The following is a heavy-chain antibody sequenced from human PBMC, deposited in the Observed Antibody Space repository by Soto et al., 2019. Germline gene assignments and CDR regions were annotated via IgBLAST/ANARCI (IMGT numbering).Heavy chain of an antibody. CDR3: ARDTAPYWNFDL. V-gene: IGHV3-30-3*01. J-gene: IGHJ2*01. Sequence: QVQLVESGGGVIQLGRSLRLSCAASGFTFSSYAMHWVRQAPGKGLEWVAVISYDGSNKYYADSVKGRFTISRDNSKNTLFVQMNSLRAEDTAVYYCARDTAPYWNFDLWGRGTLVTVSS. CDR2: ISYDGSNK. D-gene: IGHD5-18*01. CDR1: GFTFSSYA.